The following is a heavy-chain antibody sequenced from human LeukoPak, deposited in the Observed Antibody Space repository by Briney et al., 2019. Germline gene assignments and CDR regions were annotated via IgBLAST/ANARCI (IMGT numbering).Heavy chain of an antibody. Sequence: QPGRSLRLSCAASGFTFSSYAMHWVRQAPGKGLEWVAVISYDGSNKYYADSVKGRFTISRDNSKNTLYLQMNSLRAEDTAVYYCARAPYGSGPLGGWFDPWGQGTLVTVSS. V-gene: IGHV3-30-3*01. CDR1: GFTFSSYA. D-gene: IGHD3-10*01. CDR2: ISYDGSNK. J-gene: IGHJ5*02. CDR3: ARAPYGSGPLGGWFDP.